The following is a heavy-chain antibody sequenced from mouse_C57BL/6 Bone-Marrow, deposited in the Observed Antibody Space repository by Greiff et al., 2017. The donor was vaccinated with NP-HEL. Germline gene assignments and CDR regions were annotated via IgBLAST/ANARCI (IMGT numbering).Heavy chain of an antibody. CDR1: GFTFSSYG. Sequence: EVQLVESGGDLVKPGGSLKLSCAASGFTFSSYGMSWVRQTPDKRLEWVATISSGGSYTYYPDSVKGRFTISRDNSNNTLYLQMSSLKSEDTAMYYCARYLFAYWGQGTLVTVSA. CDR3: ARYLFAY. V-gene: IGHV5-6*01. CDR2: ISSGGSYT. J-gene: IGHJ3*01.